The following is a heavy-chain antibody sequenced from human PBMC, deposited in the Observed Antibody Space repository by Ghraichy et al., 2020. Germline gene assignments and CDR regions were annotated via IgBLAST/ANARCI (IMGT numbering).Heavy chain of an antibody. V-gene: IGHV4-31*03. J-gene: IGHJ3*02. CDR3: ARLDWRGDHAAFDN. CDR2: IYYSGST. Sequence: SETLSLTCTVSGGSISSGGYYWSWIRQHPGKGLEWIGYIYYSGSTYYNPSLKSRVTISVDTSKNQFSLKLSSVTAADTAGYYWARLDWRGDHAAFDNWGQGTMVTVSS. CDR1: GGSISSGGYY. D-gene: IGHD4-17*01.